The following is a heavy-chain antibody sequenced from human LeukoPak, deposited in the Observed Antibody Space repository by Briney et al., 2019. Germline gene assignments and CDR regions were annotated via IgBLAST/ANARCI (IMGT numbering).Heavy chain of an antibody. J-gene: IGHJ4*02. Sequence: ASVKVSCKASGYTFTDYYIHWVRQAPGQGLEWMGWINPNSGGTDYAQKFQGRVTMTRDTSISTAYMELSRVRADDTAVYYCARLNVVRGLYYFDYWGQGTLVTASS. CDR3: ARLNVVRGLYYFDY. D-gene: IGHD3-10*01. CDR1: GYTFTDYY. CDR2: INPNSGGT. V-gene: IGHV1-2*02.